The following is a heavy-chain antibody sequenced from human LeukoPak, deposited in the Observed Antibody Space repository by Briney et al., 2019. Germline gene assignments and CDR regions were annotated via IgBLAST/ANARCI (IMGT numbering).Heavy chain of an antibody. D-gene: IGHD5-18*01. J-gene: IGHJ4*02. V-gene: IGHV4-34*01. CDR2: INHSGST. CDR3: ARGLQLWSLYDY. Sequence: PSETLSLTCAVYGGSFSGYYWSWIRQPPGKGLEWIGEINHSGSTNYNPSLKSRVTISVDTSKNQFSLKLSSVTAADTAVYYCARGLQLWSLYDYWGQGTLVTVSS. CDR1: GGSFSGYY.